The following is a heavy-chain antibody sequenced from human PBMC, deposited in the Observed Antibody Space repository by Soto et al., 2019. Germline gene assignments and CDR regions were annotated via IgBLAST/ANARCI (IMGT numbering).Heavy chain of an antibody. CDR1: GYTFTSYY. CDR3: ATRNLTKYYYDSCGYRTPVLIDAFDI. Sequence: ASVKVSCKASGYTFTSYYMHWVRQAPGQGLEWMGIINPSGGSTSYAQKFQGRVTMTRDTSTSTVYMELSSLRSEDTAVYYCATRNLTKYYYDSCGYRTPVLIDAFDIWG. V-gene: IGHV1-46*03. J-gene: IGHJ3*02. D-gene: IGHD3-22*01. CDR2: INPSGGST.